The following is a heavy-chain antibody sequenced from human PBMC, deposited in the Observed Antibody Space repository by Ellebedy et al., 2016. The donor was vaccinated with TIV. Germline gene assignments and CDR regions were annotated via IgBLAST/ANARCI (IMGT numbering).Heavy chain of an antibody. D-gene: IGHD6-19*01. V-gene: IGHV3-30*03. J-gene: IGHJ6*02. Sequence: GESLKISXVGFGFTFSDSVMHWVRQDPGKGLDWVAGISVDGRAVHYPDSVKGRFTISRDNAQNTVYLQMNSLRLEDTAVYYCVRDCIAVAGRYGMDVWGQGTTVTVSS. CDR3: VRDCIAVAGRYGMDV. CDR1: GFTFSDSV. CDR2: ISVDGRAV.